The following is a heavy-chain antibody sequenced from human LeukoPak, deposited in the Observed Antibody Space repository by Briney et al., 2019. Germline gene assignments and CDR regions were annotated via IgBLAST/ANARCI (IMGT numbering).Heavy chain of an antibody. V-gene: IGHV7-4-1*02. Sequence: ASVKVSCKASGYTFTSYAMNWVRQAPGEGLEWMGWINTNTGNPTYAQRFTGRFVFSLDTSVSTAFLQISSLKAEDTGVYYCARSKHGSSDFWGQGTLVTVSS. CDR1: GYTFTSYA. CDR3: ARSKHGSSDF. D-gene: IGHD1-26*01. J-gene: IGHJ4*02. CDR2: INTNTGNP.